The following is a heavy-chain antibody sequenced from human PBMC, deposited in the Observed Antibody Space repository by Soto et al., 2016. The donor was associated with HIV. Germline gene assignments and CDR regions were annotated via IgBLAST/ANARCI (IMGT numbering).Heavy chain of an antibody. CDR3: ARGGIAVAGTSLYYFDY. CDR1: GYTFTSYY. J-gene: IGHJ4*02. D-gene: IGHD6-19*01. CDR2: INPSGGST. V-gene: IGHV1-46*01. Sequence: QVQLAQSGAEVKKPGASVKVSCKASGYTFTSYYMHWVRQAPGQGLEWMGIINPSGGSTSYAQKFQGRVTMSRDTSTSTVYMELSSLRSEDTAVYYCARGGIAVAGTSLYYFDYWGQGTLVTVSS.